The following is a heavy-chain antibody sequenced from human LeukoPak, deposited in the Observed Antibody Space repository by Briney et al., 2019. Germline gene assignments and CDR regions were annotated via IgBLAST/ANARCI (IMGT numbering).Heavy chain of an antibody. CDR2: ISAYNGNT. J-gene: IGHJ4*02. CDR3: ARFDSSGFLDFDY. Sequence: GASVKVSCKASGYTFTRYFMHWVRQAPGQGLEWMGWISAYNGNTNYAQKLQGRVTMTTDTSTSTAYMELRSLRSDDTAVYYCARFDSSGFLDFDYWGQGTLVTVSS. CDR1: GYTFTRYF. D-gene: IGHD6-19*01. V-gene: IGHV1-18*04.